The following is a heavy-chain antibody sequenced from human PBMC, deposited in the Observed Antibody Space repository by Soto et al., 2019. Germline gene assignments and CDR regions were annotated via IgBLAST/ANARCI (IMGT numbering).Heavy chain of an antibody. V-gene: IGHV4-59*08. D-gene: IGHD4-17*01. CDR3: ARRYGTGFDY. J-gene: IGHJ4*02. CDR2: IYYSGRT. CDR1: GGSISSYY. Sequence: QVQLQESGPGLVKPSETLSLTCTVSGGSISSYYWSWIRQPQGKGLEWIGYIYYSGRTNYNPSLKSRVTISVDTSKNQFALKLSSVTAADTAVYYCARRYGTGFDYWGQGTLVTVSS.